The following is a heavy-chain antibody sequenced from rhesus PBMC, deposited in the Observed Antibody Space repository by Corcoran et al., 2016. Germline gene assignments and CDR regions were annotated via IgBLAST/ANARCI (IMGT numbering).Heavy chain of an antibody. CDR3: AREGGSRFDV. V-gene: IGHV4-122*02. CDR1: GGSISGDSD. CDR2: LPSLEHT. J-gene: IGHJ5-1*01. Sequence: QVQLQESGPGLVKPSENLSLTCGVSGGSISGDSDWSWIRQPPGKGLEWIGYLPSLEHTHHTPSLNSRATMSRDTSKNQFSMRLSSVTAANTAIYYCAREGGSRFDVWGAGVLVTVSS. D-gene: IGHD1-44*02.